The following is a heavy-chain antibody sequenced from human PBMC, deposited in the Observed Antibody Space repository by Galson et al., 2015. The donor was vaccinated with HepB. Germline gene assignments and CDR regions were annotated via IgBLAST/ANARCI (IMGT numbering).Heavy chain of an antibody. Sequence: SLRLSCAASGFTFSSYAMHWVRQAPGKGLEWVAVISYDGSNKYYADSVKGRFTISRDNSKNTLYLQMNSLRAEDTAVYYCARDLSEYSSSWYGFFDYWGQGTLVTVSS. V-gene: IGHV3-30-3*01. D-gene: IGHD6-13*01. CDR1: GFTFSSYA. CDR3: ARDLSEYSSSWYGFFDY. CDR2: ISYDGSNK. J-gene: IGHJ4*02.